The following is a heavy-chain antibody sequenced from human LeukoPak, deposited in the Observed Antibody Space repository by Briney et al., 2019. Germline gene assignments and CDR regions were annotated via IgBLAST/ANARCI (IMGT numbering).Heavy chain of an antibody. CDR1: GGSITTNNYY. CDR2: ISTSGST. J-gene: IGHJ4*02. D-gene: IGHD6-13*01. CDR3: ARDSDSSSWYGVDY. V-gene: IGHV4-61*02. Sequence: SEILSLTCTVSGGSITTNNYYWGWIRQPAGKGLEWIGRISTSGSTNYNPSLKSRVTISVDTSKNQFSLKLSSVTAADTAVYYCARDSDSSSWYGVDYWGQGTLVTVSS.